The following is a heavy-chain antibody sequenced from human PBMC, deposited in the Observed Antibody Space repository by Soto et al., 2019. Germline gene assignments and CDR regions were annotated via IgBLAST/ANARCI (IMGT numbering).Heavy chain of an antibody. CDR3: ARDTRYSSGCYDS. Sequence: QVQLVESGGGVVQPGRSLRLSCAASGFTFSNYALHWVRQDPGKGLEWVAVISYDGTNIYYADSVKGRFTISRDNSKNTLYLQMNSLRAEDTAVFYCARDTRYSSGCYDSWGHGTLVTVSS. D-gene: IGHD6-19*01. V-gene: IGHV3-30-3*01. CDR2: ISYDGTNI. CDR1: GFTFSNYA. J-gene: IGHJ5*01.